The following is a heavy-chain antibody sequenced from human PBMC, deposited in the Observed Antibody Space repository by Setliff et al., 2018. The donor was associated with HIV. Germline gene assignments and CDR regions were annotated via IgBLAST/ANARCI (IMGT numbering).Heavy chain of an antibody. Sequence: SETLSLTCTVSGGSISSYYWSWIRQPPGKGLEWIGYIYYSGSTSYNPSLKSRVTISVGTSKNQFSLKLSSVTAADTAVYYCARHLDYYDNNGYLQPYYYMDVWGKGTTVTVS. J-gene: IGHJ6*03. D-gene: IGHD3-22*01. CDR1: GGSISSYY. CDR2: IYYSGST. V-gene: IGHV4-59*08. CDR3: ARHLDYYDNNGYLQPYYYMDV.